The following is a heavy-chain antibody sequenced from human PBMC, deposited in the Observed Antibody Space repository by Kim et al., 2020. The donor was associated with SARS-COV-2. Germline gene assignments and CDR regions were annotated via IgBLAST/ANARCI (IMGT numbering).Heavy chain of an antibody. J-gene: IGHJ2*01. D-gene: IGHD1-26*01. V-gene: IGHV5-51*01. CDR3: ARPPVSGSYYFSGGWYFDL. CDR1: GYSFTSYW. Sequence: GESLKISCKGSGYSFTSYWIGWVRQMPGKGLEWMGIIYPGDSDTRYSPSFQGQVTISADKSISTAYLQWSSLKASDTAMYYCARPPVSGSYYFSGGWYFDLWGRGTLVTVSS. CDR2: IYPGDSDT.